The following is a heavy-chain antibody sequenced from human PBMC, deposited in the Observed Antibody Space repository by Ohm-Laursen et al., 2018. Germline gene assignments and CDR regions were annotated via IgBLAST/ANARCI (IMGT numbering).Heavy chain of an antibody. V-gene: IGHV1-8*01. Sequence: SVKVSCKSSGYTFTSYDINWVRQATGQGLEWMGWMNPNSGNTGYAQKFQGRVTMTRNTSISTAYMELSSLRSEDTVVYYCARGGDTAMANFDYWGQGTLVTVSS. D-gene: IGHD5-18*01. CDR2: MNPNSGNT. CDR3: ARGGDTAMANFDY. CDR1: GYTFTSYD. J-gene: IGHJ4*02.